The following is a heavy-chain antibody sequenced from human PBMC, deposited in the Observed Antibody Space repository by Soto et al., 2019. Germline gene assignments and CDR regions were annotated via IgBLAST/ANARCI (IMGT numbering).Heavy chain of an antibody. V-gene: IGHV2-5*02. CDR3: ARPRYYGSGSYYLPDY. CDR1: GFSLSTSGVG. D-gene: IGHD3-10*01. Sequence: SGPPLVNPTQTLTLTCTFSGFSLSTSGVGVGWIRQPPGKALEWLALIYWDDDKRYSPSLKSRLTITKDTSKNQVVLTMTNMDPVDTATYYCARPRYYGSGSYYLPDYWGQGTLVTVSS. J-gene: IGHJ4*02. CDR2: IYWDDDK.